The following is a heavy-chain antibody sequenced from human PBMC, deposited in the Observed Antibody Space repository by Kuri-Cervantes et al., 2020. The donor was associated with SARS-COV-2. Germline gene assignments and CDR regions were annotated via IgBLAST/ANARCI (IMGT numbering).Heavy chain of an antibody. Sequence: GESLKISCAASGFNFNITDMHWVRQAPGKGLEWVAFISYDGKNKKCIASGKGRFTISGDSSQSTLYLQMESLRNEDTAMYFCTKDRLGVHDFWGQGTLVTVSS. D-gene: IGHD2-8*01. CDR3: TKDRLGVHDF. J-gene: IGHJ4*02. CDR1: GFNFNITD. V-gene: IGHV3-30*18. CDR2: ISYDGKNK.